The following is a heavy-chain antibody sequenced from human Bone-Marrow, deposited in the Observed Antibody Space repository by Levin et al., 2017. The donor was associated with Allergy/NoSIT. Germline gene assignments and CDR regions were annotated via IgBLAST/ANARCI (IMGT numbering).Heavy chain of an antibody. J-gene: IGHJ3*02. CDR1: GDSVSSNSAA. V-gene: IGHV6-1*01. D-gene: IGHD3-22*01. CDR3: ARDGFYYDSSGPSTTTRCSPREMMLFDI. CDR2: TYYRSKWYN. Sequence: SQTLSLTCAISGDSVSSNSAAWNWIRQSPSRGLEWLGRTYYRSKWYNDYAVSVKSRITINPDTSKNQFSLQLNSVTPEDTAVYYCARDGFYYDSSGPSTTTRCSPREMMLFDIWGQGTMVTVSS.